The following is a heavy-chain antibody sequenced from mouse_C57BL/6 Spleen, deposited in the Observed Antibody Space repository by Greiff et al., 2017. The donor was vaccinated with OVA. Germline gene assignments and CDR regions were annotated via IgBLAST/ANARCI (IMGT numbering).Heavy chain of an antibody. D-gene: IGHD1-1*01. Sequence: QVQLQQSGPGLVQPSQSLSITCTVSGFSLTSYGVHWVRQSPGKGLEWLGVIWSGGSTDYNAAFISRLSISKDNSKSQVFFKMNSLQADDTAIYYCARTELPHYYGSSSYAMDYWGQGTSVTVSS. CDR2: IWSGGST. CDR3: ARTELPHYYGSSSYAMDY. CDR1: GFSLTSYG. J-gene: IGHJ4*01. V-gene: IGHV2-2*01.